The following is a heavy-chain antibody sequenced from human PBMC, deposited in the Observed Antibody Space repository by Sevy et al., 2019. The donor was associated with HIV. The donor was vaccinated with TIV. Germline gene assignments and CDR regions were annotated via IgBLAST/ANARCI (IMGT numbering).Heavy chain of an antibody. CDR2: IKQDGSVK. D-gene: IGHD6-13*01. J-gene: IGHJ4*02. CDR1: GFTLNNYW. CDR3: VRAIAADGSF. Sequence: GGSLRLSCAASGFTLNNYWMNWVRQAPGKGLEWVANIKQDGSVKYYVDSVKGRFTISRDNARKLVFLQMNRLRVEDTALYYCVRAIAADGSFWGQGTLVTVSS. V-gene: IGHV3-7*01.